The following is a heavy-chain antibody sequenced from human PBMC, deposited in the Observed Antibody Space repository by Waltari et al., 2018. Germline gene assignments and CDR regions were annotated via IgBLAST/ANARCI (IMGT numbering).Heavy chain of an antibody. CDR2: IYYSGST. V-gene: IGHV4-59*05. CDR1: GFTFSSYG. Sequence: QVQLVESGGGVVQPGRSLRLSCAASGFTFSSYGMHWVRQAPGKGLEWIGSIYYSGSTYYNPSLKSRVTISVDTSKNQFSLKLSSVTAADTAVYYCAKSGIAAAGLTWFDPWGQGTLVTVSS. J-gene: IGHJ5*02. D-gene: IGHD6-13*01. CDR3: AKSGIAAAGLTWFDP.